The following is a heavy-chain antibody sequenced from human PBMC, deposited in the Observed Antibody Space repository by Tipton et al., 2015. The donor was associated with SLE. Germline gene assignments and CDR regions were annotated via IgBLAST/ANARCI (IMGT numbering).Heavy chain of an antibody. D-gene: IGHD3-3*01. CDR2: ISGYDGNT. CDR3: ARDREVASYGFWSTYPNFDY. J-gene: IGHJ4*02. CDR1: GYTFTSYG. V-gene: IGHV1-18*01. Sequence: QVQLVQSGAEVKKPGASVKVSCKASGYTFTSYGISWVRQAPGQGLEWMGWISGYDGNTNYAQKLQGRVTMTTDTSTSTAYMELRSLRSDDTAVYYCARDREVASYGFWSTYPNFDYWGQGTLVTVSS.